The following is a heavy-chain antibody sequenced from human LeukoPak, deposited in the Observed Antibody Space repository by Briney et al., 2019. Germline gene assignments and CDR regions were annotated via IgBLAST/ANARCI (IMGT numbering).Heavy chain of an antibody. CDR2: IYYSRTT. CDR3: ARQVAGIVVY. J-gene: IGHJ4*02. D-gene: IGHD6-19*01. Sequence: PSETLSLTCTVSGGSISSYYWGWVRPLPGKGLGWIGYIYYSRTTNYNPSLKGRVTISVDTAKNQFSLKLSSVTAADTAVYYCARQVAGIVVYWGQGTLVTVSS. V-gene: IGHV4-59*08. CDR1: GGSISSYY.